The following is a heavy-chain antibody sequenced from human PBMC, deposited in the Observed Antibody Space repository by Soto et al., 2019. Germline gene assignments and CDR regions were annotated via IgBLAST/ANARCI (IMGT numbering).Heavy chain of an antibody. V-gene: IGHV1-69*04. D-gene: IGHD3-22*01. CDR1: GYSFTNYD. CDR2: IIPIIGII. Sequence: ASVKVSCKASGYSFTNYDIHWVRQAAGLGLEWMGRIIPIIGIINYAQKFQGRVTITADKFTGTAYMELTRLRSDDTAVYYCAGDPDSHYNDSHAYSYPWGQGTLVTVSS. CDR3: AGDPDSHYNDSHAYSYP. J-gene: IGHJ5*02.